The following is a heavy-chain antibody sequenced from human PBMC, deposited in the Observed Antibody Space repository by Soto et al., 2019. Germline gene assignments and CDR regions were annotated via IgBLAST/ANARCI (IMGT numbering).Heavy chain of an antibody. J-gene: IGHJ4*02. CDR2: IYYSGST. V-gene: IGHV4-59*01. CDR1: GGSISSYY. D-gene: IGHD3-10*01. CDR3: ARTGPMVRGVIIEYYFHY. Sequence: SETLSLTCTVSGGSISSYYWSWIRQPPGKGLEWIGYIYYSGSTNYNPSLKSRVTISVDTSKNQFSLKLSSVTAADTAVYYCARTGPMVRGVIIEYYFHYWGPGTLVTVST.